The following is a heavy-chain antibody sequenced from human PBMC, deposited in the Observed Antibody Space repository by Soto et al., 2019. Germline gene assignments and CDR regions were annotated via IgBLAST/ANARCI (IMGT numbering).Heavy chain of an antibody. CDR1: GFTFSSYA. V-gene: IGHV3-30-3*01. Sequence: QVQLVESGGGVVQPGRSLRLSCAASGFTFSSYAMHWVRQAPGKGLEWVAVISYDGSNKYYADSVKGRFTISRDNSKNTLYWEMNSQRAEDTAVYYRARDQDTWSSSWYYYYYGMDVWGQGTTVTVAS. CDR2: ISYDGSNK. J-gene: IGHJ6*02. CDR3: ARDQDTWSSSWYYYYYGMDV. D-gene: IGHD6-13*01.